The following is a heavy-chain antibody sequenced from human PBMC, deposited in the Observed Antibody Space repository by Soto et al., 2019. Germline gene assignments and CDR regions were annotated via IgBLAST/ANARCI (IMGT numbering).Heavy chain of an antibody. J-gene: IGHJ4*02. D-gene: IGHD3-10*01. V-gene: IGHV1-3*01. Sequence: QVQLVQSGAEVKKPGASVKVSCKASGYTLTAYPIHWVRQAPGPRLEWLGWINVANGDTGYSQKFQGRVNVTRDPSARTVYMELSSLTSEYTAVYYCARKDYYGAGVYYFDLWGQGTLVTVSS. CDR2: INVANGDT. CDR1: GYTLTAYP. CDR3: ARKDYYGAGVYYFDL.